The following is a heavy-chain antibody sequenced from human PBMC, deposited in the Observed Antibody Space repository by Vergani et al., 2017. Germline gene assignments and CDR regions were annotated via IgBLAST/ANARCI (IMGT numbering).Heavy chain of an antibody. V-gene: IGHV3-30-3*01. D-gene: IGHD3-10*01. CDR2: ISYDGSNK. Sequence: QVQLVESGGGVVQPGRSLRLSCAASGFTFSSYAMHWVCQAPGKGLEWVAVISYDGSNKYYADSVKGRFTISRDNSKNTLYLQMNSLRAEDTAVYYCARGGRFESPSRNYYYYMDVWGKGTTVTVSS. CDR1: GFTFSSYA. J-gene: IGHJ6*03. CDR3: ARGGRFESPSRNYYYYMDV.